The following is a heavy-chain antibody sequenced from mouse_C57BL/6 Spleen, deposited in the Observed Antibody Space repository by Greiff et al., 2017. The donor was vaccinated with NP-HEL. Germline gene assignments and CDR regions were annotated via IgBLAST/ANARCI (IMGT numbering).Heavy chain of an antibody. V-gene: IGHV1-81*01. CDR2: IYPRSGNT. CDR3: ARYGKSLAY. J-gene: IGHJ3*01. D-gene: IGHD2-1*01. Sequence: VQVVESGAELARPGASVKLSCKASGYTFTSYGISWVKQRTGQGLVWIGEIYPRSGNTYYNEKFKGKATLTADKSSSTAYMELRSLTSEDSAVYFCARYGKSLAYWGQGTLVTVSA. CDR1: GYTFTSYG.